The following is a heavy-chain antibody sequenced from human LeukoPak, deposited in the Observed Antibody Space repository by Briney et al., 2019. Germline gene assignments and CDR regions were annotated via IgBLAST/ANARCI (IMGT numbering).Heavy chain of an antibody. D-gene: IGHD6-19*01. Sequence: ASVKVSCKASGYTFTTYGISWVRQAPGQGLEWMGWSSPYNGNTNYAQKLRGRVTMTTDTSTSTAYMELRSLRSDDTAVYYCARGGTSGWRAPNDDYWGQGTLVTVSS. J-gene: IGHJ4*02. CDR2: SSPYNGNT. CDR3: ARGGTSGWRAPNDDY. V-gene: IGHV1-18*01. CDR1: GYTFTTYG.